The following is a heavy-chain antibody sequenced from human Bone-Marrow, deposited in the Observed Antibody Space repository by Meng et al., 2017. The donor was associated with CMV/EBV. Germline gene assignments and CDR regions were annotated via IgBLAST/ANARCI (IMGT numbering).Heavy chain of an antibody. V-gene: IGHV3-23*01. Sequence: LRLSCATSGFTFSNYAMSWVRQAPGKGLEWVSGISGSGGSTYYADSVKGRFTISRDNSKNTLYLQMNSLRVEDTAVYYCAKGAYYSRWGQGTLVTVSS. D-gene: IGHD3-10*01. CDR1: GFTFSNYA. CDR2: ISGSGGST. CDR3: AKGAYYSR. J-gene: IGHJ4*02.